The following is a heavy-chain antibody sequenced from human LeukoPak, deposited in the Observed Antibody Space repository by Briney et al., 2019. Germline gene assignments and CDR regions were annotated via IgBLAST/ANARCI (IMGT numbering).Heavy chain of an antibody. J-gene: IGHJ3*02. V-gene: IGHV3-74*01. Sequence: GGSLRLSSAASGFTFSSYWMHWVRQAPGKGLVWVSRINSDGSSTSYADSVKGRFTISRDNAKNTLYLQMNSLRAEDTAVYYCARVGYSYGWDDAFDIWGQGTMVTVSS. D-gene: IGHD5-18*01. CDR3: ARVGYSYGWDDAFDI. CDR1: GFTFSSYW. CDR2: INSDGSST.